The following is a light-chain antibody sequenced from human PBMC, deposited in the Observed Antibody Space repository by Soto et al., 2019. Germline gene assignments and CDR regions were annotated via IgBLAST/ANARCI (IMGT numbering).Light chain of an antibody. V-gene: IGKV2-28*01. CDR3: IQALQTPYT. Sequence: DIVMTQSPLSLPVTPGEPASISCRSSQSLLYSTGYNYLDWYLQKPGQSPQLLIYLVSNRASGVPDRFSGSGSGTDFTLKISRVEAEDVGVYYCIQALQTPYTFGQGTKLEIK. CDR2: LVS. J-gene: IGKJ2*01. CDR1: QSLLYSTGYNY.